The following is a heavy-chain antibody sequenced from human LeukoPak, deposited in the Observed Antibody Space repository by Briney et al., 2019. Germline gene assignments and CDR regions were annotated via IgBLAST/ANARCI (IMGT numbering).Heavy chain of an antibody. Sequence: VSVTVSCKASGYTFTSYYMHWVRQAPGQGLEWMGIINPSGGSTSYAQKFQGRVTVTRDTSTNTVYMELSSLRSEDTAVYFCARATLSDYYFNYWGQGTLVTVSS. CDR2: INPSGGST. CDR1: GYTFTSYY. V-gene: IGHV1-46*01. J-gene: IGHJ4*02. CDR3: ARATLSDYYFNY.